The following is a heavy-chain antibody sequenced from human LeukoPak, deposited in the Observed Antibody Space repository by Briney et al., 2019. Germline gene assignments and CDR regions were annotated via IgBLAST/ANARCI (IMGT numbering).Heavy chain of an antibody. CDR2: IKQDGSEK. V-gene: IGHV3-7*01. D-gene: IGHD3-10*01. Sequence: PGGSLRLSCAASGFTFRSYWMTWVRQSPGRGLEWVANIKQDGSEKYHVDSVKGRFTISRDNTKDSLYLEMNSLTAEDTAVYYCARGGQAGTGDYWGQGTPVTVSS. CDR1: GFTFRSYW. CDR3: ARGGQAGTGDY. J-gene: IGHJ4*02.